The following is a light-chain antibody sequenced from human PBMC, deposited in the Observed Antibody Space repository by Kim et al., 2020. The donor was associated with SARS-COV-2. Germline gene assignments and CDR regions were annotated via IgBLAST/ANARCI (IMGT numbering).Light chain of an antibody. J-gene: IGLJ3*02. CDR3: ETWDSNTRV. V-gene: IGLV4-60*03. CDR1: SGHSSYI. Sequence: SSVKLTRTLSSGHSSYIIAWHQQQPGKAPRYLLKLEGSGSYNKGSGVPDRFSGSSSGADRYLTISNLQSEDEDDYYCETWDSNTRVFGGGTQLTVL. CDR2: LEGSGSY.